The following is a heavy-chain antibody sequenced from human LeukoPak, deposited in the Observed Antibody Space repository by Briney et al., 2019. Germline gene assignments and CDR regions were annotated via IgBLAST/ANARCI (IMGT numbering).Heavy chain of an antibody. V-gene: IGHV3-7*01. J-gene: IGHJ4*02. CDR3: ARDKEAAVDFWSGYYPL. CDR1: GFTFSSYW. CDR2: IKRDGSEK. D-gene: IGHD3-3*01. Sequence: GGSLRLSCAASGFTFSSYWISWVRQAPGKGLEWVANIKRDGSEKYYGDSVKGRFTISRDNAKNSLYLQMNNLRAEDTAVYYCARDKEAAVDFWSGYYPLWGQGTLVTVSS.